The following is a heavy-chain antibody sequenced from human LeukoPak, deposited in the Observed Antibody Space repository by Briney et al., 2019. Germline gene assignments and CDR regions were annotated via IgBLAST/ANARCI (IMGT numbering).Heavy chain of an antibody. J-gene: IGHJ6*02. CDR3: AKLTIDYYYGMDV. CDR2: ISYDGSNK. V-gene: IGHV3-30*18. CDR1: GFTFSSYG. D-gene: IGHD1-1*01. Sequence: GGSLRLSCAASGFTFSSYGMHWVRQAPGKGLEWVADISYDGSNKYYADSAKGRFTISRDNSKNTLYLQMNSLRAEDTAVYYCAKLTIDYYYGMDVWGQGTTVTVSS.